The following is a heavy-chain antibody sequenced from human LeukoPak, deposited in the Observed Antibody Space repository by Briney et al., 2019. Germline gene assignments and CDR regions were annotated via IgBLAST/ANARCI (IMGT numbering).Heavy chain of an antibody. Sequence: GGSLRLSCAASGFTFSSYAMHWVRQAPGKGLEWVAVISYDGSNKYYADSVKGRFTISRDNSKNTLYLQMNSLRAEDTAVYYCAREIYDTAFDYWGQGTLATVSS. CDR1: GFTFSSYA. D-gene: IGHD3-9*01. J-gene: IGHJ4*02. CDR2: ISYDGSNK. CDR3: AREIYDTAFDY. V-gene: IGHV3-30-3*01.